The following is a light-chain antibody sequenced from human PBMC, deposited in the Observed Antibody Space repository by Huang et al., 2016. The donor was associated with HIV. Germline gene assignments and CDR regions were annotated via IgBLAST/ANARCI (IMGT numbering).Light chain of an antibody. V-gene: IGKV3-15*01. CDR3: QHYRVWPPVYT. Sequence: EIVMTQSPATLSVSPGERATLSCRASQTVSSNLAWYQQKPGQAPRLRIYAASTRATDIPARCSGSGSGTEFTLTISSLQSEDFAVYYCQHYRVWPPVYTFGQGTKLEIK. CDR1: QTVSSN. J-gene: IGKJ2*01. CDR2: AAS.